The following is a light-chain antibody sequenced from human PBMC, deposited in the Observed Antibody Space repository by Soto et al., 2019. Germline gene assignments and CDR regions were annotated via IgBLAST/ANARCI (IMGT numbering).Light chain of an antibody. J-gene: IGLJ1*01. V-gene: IGLV2-14*01. CDR2: EVS. CDR3: SSYTSTNSLYV. Sequence: QSALTQPASVSGSPGQSITISCTGASSDVGGYNYVSWHQQHPGKAPKLMIYEVSNRPSGVSDRFSGSKSGDTASLTISGLQAEDEADYYCSSYTSTNSLYVFGPGTKLTVL. CDR1: SSDVGGYNY.